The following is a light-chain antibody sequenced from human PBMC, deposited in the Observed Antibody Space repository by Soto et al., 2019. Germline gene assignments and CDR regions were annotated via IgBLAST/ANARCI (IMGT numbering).Light chain of an antibody. Sequence: QSALTQPASVSGSPGQSITISCTGTSSDVGGYNYVSWYQHHPGKAPKLMIYEVSERPSGVPDRFSGSKSSNTASLTVSGLQAEDEADYYCSSYAGSNNFVFGTGTKVTVL. V-gene: IGLV2-8*01. CDR1: SSDVGGYNY. J-gene: IGLJ1*01. CDR2: EVS. CDR3: SSYAGSNNFV.